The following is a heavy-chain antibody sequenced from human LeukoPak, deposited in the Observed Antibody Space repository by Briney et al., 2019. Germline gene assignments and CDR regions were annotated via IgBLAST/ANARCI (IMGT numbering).Heavy chain of an antibody. V-gene: IGHV3-30-3*01. CDR2: ISYDGSNK. CDR1: GFTFSSYA. J-gene: IGHJ3*02. Sequence: GGSLRLSCAASGFTFSSYAMHWVRQAPGKGLEWVALISYDGSNKYYADSVKGRFTISRDNSKNTLYLQMNSLRTEDTAVYYCARAPGHGDGEAFDIWGQGTMVTVSS. CDR3: ARAPGHGDGEAFDI. D-gene: IGHD4-17*01.